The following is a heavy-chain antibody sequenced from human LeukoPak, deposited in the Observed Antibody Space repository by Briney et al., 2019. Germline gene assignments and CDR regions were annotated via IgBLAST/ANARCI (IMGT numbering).Heavy chain of an antibody. CDR1: GYSFTSYW. Sequence: GESLKISCKGSGYSFTSYWIGWVGQMPGKGLEWIGIFYPGDSDTRYSPSFQGQVTISADKSISTAHLQWSSLKPSDTAMYYCARHLPDYDILTGYYYYFDYWGQGTLVTVSS. CDR3: ARHLPDYDILTGYYYYFDY. V-gene: IGHV5-51*01. CDR2: FYPGDSDT. J-gene: IGHJ4*02. D-gene: IGHD3-9*01.